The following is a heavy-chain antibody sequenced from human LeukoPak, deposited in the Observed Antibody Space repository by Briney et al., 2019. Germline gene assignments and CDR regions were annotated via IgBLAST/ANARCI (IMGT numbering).Heavy chain of an antibody. CDR3: ARGLGTSGHWITLDI. V-gene: IGHV3-48*04. CDR1: GLTFSSYS. CDR2: ISDGGGTI. Sequence: PGGSLRLSRAASGLTFSSYSMNWVRQAPGKGLQWVSYISDGGGTIYYADSVQGRFTISRDNAKNALFLQMNSLRAEDTAVYYCARGLGTSGHWITLDIWGQGTMVTVSS. J-gene: IGHJ3*02. D-gene: IGHD3-10*01.